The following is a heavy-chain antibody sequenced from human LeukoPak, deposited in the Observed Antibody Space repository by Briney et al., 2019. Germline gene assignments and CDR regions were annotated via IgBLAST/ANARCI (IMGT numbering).Heavy chain of an antibody. D-gene: IGHD4-11*01. CDR3: AREVTTTWGYYYMDV. Sequence: ASVKVSCKASGYTFTSYGISWVRQAPGQGLEWMGWISAYNGNTNYAQKLQGRVTMTTDTSTSTAYMELRSLRSDDTAVYCCAREVTTTWGYYYMDVWGKGTTVTVSS. J-gene: IGHJ6*03. CDR1: GYTFTSYG. V-gene: IGHV1-18*01. CDR2: ISAYNGNT.